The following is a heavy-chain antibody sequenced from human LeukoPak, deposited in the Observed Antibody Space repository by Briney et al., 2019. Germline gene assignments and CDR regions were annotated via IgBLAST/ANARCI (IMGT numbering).Heavy chain of an antibody. CDR1: GFTFSSYG. CDR3: AKGGGDFGAKDY. CDR2: ISYDGSNK. D-gene: IGHD2-21*01. Sequence: QPGGSLRLSCAASGFTFSSYGMPWVRQAPGKGLEWVAVISYDGSNKYYADSVKGRFTISRDNSKNTLYLQMNSLRAEDTAVYYCAKGGGDFGAKDYWGQGTLVTVSS. V-gene: IGHV3-30*18. J-gene: IGHJ4*02.